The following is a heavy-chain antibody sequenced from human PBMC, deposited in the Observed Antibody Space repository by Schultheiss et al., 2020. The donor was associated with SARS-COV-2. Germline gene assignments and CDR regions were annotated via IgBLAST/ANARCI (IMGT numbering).Heavy chain of an antibody. CDR3: AREDYGEPFFDY. CDR2: ISSSGSTI. J-gene: IGHJ4*02. Sequence: GESLKISCAASGFTFSDYELTWVRQAPGKGLEWVSYISSSGSTIYYADSVKGRFTISRDNAKNSLYLQMNSLRAEDTAVYYCAREDYGEPFFDYWGLGTLVTVSS. CDR1: GFTFSDYE. V-gene: IGHV3-48*03. D-gene: IGHD4-17*01.